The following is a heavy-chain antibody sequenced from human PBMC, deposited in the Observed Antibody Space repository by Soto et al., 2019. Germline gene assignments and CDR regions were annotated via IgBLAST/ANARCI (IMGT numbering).Heavy chain of an antibody. CDR3: ARLHSRGYAN. CDR1: GGSVSSGSYY. Sequence: QVQLQESGPGLVKPSETLSLTCTVSGGSVSSGSYYWSWIRQPPGKGLEWIGYIYYSGSTNYNPSLKSRVTRSVYTSKNQFSLKLSSVTAADTAVYCCARLHSRGYANWSQGTLVTVSS. CDR2: IYYSGST. J-gene: IGHJ4*02. D-gene: IGHD5-18*01. V-gene: IGHV4-61*01.